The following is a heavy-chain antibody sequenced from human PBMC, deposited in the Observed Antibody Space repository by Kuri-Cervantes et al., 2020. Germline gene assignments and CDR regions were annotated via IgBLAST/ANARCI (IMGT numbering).Heavy chain of an antibody. D-gene: IGHD4-17*01. J-gene: IGHJ4*02. CDR2: FDPEDGET. CDR1: GYTLTELS. Sequence: ASVKVSCKVSGYTLTELSMHWVRQAPGKGLEWMGGFDPEDGETIYAQKFQGRVTMTEDTSTDTAYMELSSLRSEDTVLYYCAKDLNHYGDYEVGYWGQGTLVTVSS. V-gene: IGHV1-24*01. CDR3: AKDLNHYGDYEVGY.